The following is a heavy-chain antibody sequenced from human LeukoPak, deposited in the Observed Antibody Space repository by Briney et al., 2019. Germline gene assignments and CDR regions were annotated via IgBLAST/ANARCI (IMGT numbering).Heavy chain of an antibody. D-gene: IGHD4-17*01. V-gene: IGHV6-1*01. J-gene: IGHJ3*02. Sequence: SQTLSLTCAISGDSVSSNSAAWNWIRQSPSRGLEWLGRTYYRSKWYNDYAVSVKSRITINPDTSKNQFSLQLNSVTPEDTAVYYCARGSEADYGEFNAFDIWGQGTMVTVSS. CDR3: ARGSEADYGEFNAFDI. CDR2: TYYRSKWYN. CDR1: GDSVSSNSAA.